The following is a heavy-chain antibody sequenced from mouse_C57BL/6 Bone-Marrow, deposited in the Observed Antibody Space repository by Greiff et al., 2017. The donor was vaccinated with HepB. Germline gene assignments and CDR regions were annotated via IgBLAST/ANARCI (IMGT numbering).Heavy chain of an antibody. D-gene: IGHD2-4*01. Sequence: EVQLQESGGDLVKPGGSLKLSCAASGFTFSSYGMSWVRQTPDKRLEWVATISSGGSYTYYPDSVKGRFTISRDNAKNTLYLQMSSLKSEDTAMYYCARPGDYDLYFDYWGQGTTLTVSS. CDR1: GFTFSSYG. CDR3: ARPGDYDLYFDY. CDR2: ISSGGSYT. J-gene: IGHJ2*01. V-gene: IGHV5-6*01.